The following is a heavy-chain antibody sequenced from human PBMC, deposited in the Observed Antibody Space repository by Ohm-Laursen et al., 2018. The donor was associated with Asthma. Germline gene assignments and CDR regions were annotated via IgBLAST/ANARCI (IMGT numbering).Heavy chain of an antibody. CDR3: TPSAYDSSGYADY. J-gene: IGHJ4*02. CDR2: IKSKTDGGTT. Sequence: SLRLSCAASGFTFSNAWMSWVRQAPGKGLEWVGRIKSKTDGGTTDYAAPMKGRFTISRDDSKNTLYLQINSLKMEDTADYYCTPSAYDSSGYADYWGQGTLVTVSS. D-gene: IGHD3-22*01. CDR1: GFTFSNAW. V-gene: IGHV3-15*01.